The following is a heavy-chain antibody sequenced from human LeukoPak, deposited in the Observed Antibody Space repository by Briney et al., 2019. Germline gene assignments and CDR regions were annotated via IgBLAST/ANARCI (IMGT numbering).Heavy chain of an antibody. J-gene: IGHJ4*02. CDR2: IRYDGSNK. V-gene: IGHV3-30*02. Sequence: GGSLRLSCAASGFTFSSYGMHWVRQAPGKGLEWVAFIRYDGSNKYYADSAKGRFTISRDNSKNTLYLQMNSLRAEDTAVYYCAKDSELLWFGETINYFDYWGQGTLVTVSS. CDR3: AKDSELLWFGETINYFDY. CDR1: GFTFSSYG. D-gene: IGHD3-10*01.